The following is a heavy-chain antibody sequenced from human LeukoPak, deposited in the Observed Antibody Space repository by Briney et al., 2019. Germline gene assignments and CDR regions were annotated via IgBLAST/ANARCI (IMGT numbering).Heavy chain of an antibody. D-gene: IGHD1-14*01. CDR2: IYYSGST. Sequence: PSETLSLTCTVSGGSISNYYWSWIRQPPGKGLEWIGYIYYSGSTDYNPSLKSRVTISLDTSKNQLSLRLRSVTAADTAVYYCASQRKEWEPRSGRGLGGVFDYWGQGTLVTVSS. CDR3: ASQRKEWEPRSGRGLGGVFDY. CDR1: GGSISNYY. J-gene: IGHJ4*02. V-gene: IGHV4-59*08.